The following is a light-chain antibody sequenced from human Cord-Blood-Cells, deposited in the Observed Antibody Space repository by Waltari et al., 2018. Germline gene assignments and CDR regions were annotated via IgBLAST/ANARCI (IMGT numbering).Light chain of an antibody. CDR2: EGS. CDR3: CSYAGSSTYV. Sequence: QSALTQPASVSGSPGQSLTISCTRTSSDVGSYNPVSWYQQHPGKAPKLMIYEGSKRPSGVSNRFSGSKSGNTASLTISGLQAEDEADYYCCSYAGSSTYVFGTGTKVTVL. V-gene: IGLV2-23*01. J-gene: IGLJ1*01. CDR1: SSDVGSYNP.